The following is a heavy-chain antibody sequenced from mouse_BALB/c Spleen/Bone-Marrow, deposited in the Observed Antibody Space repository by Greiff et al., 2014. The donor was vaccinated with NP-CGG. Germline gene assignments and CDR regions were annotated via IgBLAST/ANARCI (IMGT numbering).Heavy chain of an antibody. V-gene: IGHV1-31*01. CDR2: IYPYNGVS. CDR3: ESRGEYFDV. Sequence: DVQLQESGPELVKPGASVKISCKASGYSFTGYYMHWVKQSHGNSLDWIGYIYPYNGVSSYNQKFKGKATLTVGKSSSTAYMELRSLTSDDSAVYYCESRGEYFDVWGAGTTVTVSS. J-gene: IGHJ1*01. CDR1: GYSFTGYY.